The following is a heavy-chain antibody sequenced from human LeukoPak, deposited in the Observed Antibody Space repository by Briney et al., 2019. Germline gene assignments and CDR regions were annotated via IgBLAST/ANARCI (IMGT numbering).Heavy chain of an antibody. CDR1: GYTITGYY. D-gene: IGHD3-10*01. J-gene: IGHJ4*02. Sequence: ASVKVSCKASGYTITGYYMHWVRQAPGQGLEWMGIINPSGGSTRNAQKFQGRVTTTRDTSTSTVYMELSSLRSEDTAVYYCARDEGGIYLRYFDYGGKGPLVPVSS. CDR3: ARDEGGIYLRYFDY. CDR2: INPSGGST. V-gene: IGHV1-46*01.